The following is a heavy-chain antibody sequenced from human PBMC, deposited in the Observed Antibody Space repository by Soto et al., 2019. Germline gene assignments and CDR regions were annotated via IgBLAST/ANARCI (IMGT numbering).Heavy chain of an antibody. V-gene: IGHV3-21*06. CDR2: ISSTTNYI. CDR1: GLTFTSYS. CDR3: ARESEDLTSNFDY. Sequence: PGGSLRLSCVVSGLTFTSYSMHWVRQAPGKGLEWVSSISSTTNYIYYGDSMKGRFTISRDNAKNSLYLEMNSLRAEDTAVYYCARESEDLTSNFDYWGQGTLVTVSS. J-gene: IGHJ4*02.